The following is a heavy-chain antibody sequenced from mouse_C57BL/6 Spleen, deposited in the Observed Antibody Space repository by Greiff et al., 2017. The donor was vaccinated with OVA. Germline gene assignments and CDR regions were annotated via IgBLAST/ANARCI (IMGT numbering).Heavy chain of an antibody. CDR2: IWWDDDK. CDR1: GFSLSTFGMG. Sequence: QVTLKVSGPGILQPSQSLSLTCSFSGFSLSTFGMGVGWIRQPSGKGLEWLAHIWWDDDKYYNPALKSRPTISKDSSKNQVFLKIANVDTADTATYYGARVEDGSSHYGAMDYWGQGTSVTVSS. V-gene: IGHV8-8*01. D-gene: IGHD1-1*01. CDR3: ARVEDGSSHYGAMDY. J-gene: IGHJ4*01.